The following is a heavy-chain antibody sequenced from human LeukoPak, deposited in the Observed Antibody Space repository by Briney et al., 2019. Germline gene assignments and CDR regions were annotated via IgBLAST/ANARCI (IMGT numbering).Heavy chain of an antibody. D-gene: IGHD3-3*01. CDR3: AKDLLARFDGTNWFDP. J-gene: IGHJ5*02. Sequence: QPGGSLRLSCAASGFTFSSYGMHWVRQAPGKGLEWVAFIRYDGSNKYYADSVKGRFTISRDNSKNTLYLQMNSLRAEDTAVYYCAKDLLARFDGTNWFDPWGQGTLVTVSS. V-gene: IGHV3-30*02. CDR1: GFTFSSYG. CDR2: IRYDGSNK.